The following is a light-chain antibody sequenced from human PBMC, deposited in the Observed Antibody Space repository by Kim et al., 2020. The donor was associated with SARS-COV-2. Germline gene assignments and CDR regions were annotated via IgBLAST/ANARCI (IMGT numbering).Light chain of an antibody. V-gene: IGKV1-8*01. CDR3: QQYYSYPLT. CDR1: QGISSY. J-gene: IGKJ4*01. Sequence: AIRMTQSPSSFSASTGDRVTITCRASQGISSYLAWYQQKPGKAPKLRIYAASTLQSGVPSRFSGSGSGTDFTLTISCLQSEDFATYYCQQYYSYPLTFGGGTKVDIK. CDR2: AAS.